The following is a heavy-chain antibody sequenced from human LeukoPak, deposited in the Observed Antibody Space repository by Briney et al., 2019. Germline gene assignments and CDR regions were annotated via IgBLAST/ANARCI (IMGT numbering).Heavy chain of an antibody. CDR3: AKTGTEDGYSIHFDH. CDR1: GITFTSSV. J-gene: IGHJ4*02. V-gene: IGHV3-23*01. Sequence: PGGSLRLSCAASGITFTSSVMSWVRQAPGKGLEWISTISGRGGGAYYADSVKGRFTISRDNSKNTVYLRMNSLRGEDTAVYYCAKTGTEDGYSIHFDHWGQGTLVTVSS. D-gene: IGHD5-24*01. CDR2: ISGRGGGA.